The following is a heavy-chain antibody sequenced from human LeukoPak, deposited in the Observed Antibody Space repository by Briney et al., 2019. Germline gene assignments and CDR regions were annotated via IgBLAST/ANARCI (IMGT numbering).Heavy chain of an antibody. CDR3: ARGGRFDP. Sequence: PGGSLRLSCAASGFTFGSYSMNWVRQAPGKGLEWVSYISSSSSTIYYADSVKGRLTISRDNAKNSLYLQMNSLRAEDTAVYYCARGGRFDPWGQGTLVTVSS. CDR1: GFTFGSYS. CDR2: ISSSSSTI. V-gene: IGHV3-48*04. J-gene: IGHJ5*02.